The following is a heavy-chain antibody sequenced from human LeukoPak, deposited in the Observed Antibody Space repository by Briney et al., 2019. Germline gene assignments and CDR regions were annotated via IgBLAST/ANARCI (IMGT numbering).Heavy chain of an antibody. D-gene: IGHD2-8*02. Sequence: PSETLSLTCTVSGGSISSSSYYWGWIRQPPGKGLDWIGSIYYSGSTYYNPSLKSRVTISVDTSKNQFSLKLSSVTAADTAVYYCASWWARGYYMDVWGKGTTVTVSS. V-gene: IGHV4-39*01. CDR3: ASWWARGYYMDV. CDR2: IYYSGST. CDR1: GGSISSSSYY. J-gene: IGHJ6*03.